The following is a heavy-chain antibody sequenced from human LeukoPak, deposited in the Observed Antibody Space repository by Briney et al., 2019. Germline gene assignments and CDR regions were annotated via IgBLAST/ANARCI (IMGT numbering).Heavy chain of an antibody. Sequence: SQTLSLTCAISGDSVSSNSAAWSWIRQSPPRGLEWLGRTYYRSKWYTDYAVSVKSRITINPDTSKNQFSLQLNSVTPEDTAVYYCARGAVAHFDYWGQGTLVTVSS. J-gene: IGHJ4*02. V-gene: IGHV6-1*01. D-gene: IGHD6-19*01. CDR1: GDSVSSNSAA. CDR2: TYYRSKWYT. CDR3: ARGAVAHFDY.